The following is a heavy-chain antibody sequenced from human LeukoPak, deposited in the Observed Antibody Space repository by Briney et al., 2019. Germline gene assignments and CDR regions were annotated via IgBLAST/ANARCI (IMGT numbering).Heavy chain of an antibody. D-gene: IGHD4-17*01. CDR1: GFTFSRYA. CDR2: ISGSGGST. J-gene: IGHJ4*02. CDR3: ARGVHYGSDY. V-gene: IGHV3-23*01. Sequence: GGSLRLSCAASGFTFSRYAMSWVRQAPGKGLEWVSAISGSGGSTYYADSVRGRFTISRDNSKNTLYLQMDSLRAEDTAVYFCARGVHYGSDYWGQGTLVTVSS.